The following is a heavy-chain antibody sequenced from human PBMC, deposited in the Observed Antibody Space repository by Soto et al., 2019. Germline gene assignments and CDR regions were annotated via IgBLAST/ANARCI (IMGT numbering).Heavy chain of an antibody. Sequence: HGESLKISCKDSGYSFTSYWIGWVRQMPGKGLEWIGIIYPYDSDTRYSPSFQGRVTISADKSISTAYLHWSSLQASDTALYYCAKYDGANYNDAFDVWGKGTMVNVS. V-gene: IGHV5-51*01. CDR3: AKYDGANYNDAFDV. CDR1: GYSFTSYW. CDR2: IYPYDSDT. D-gene: IGHD1-7*01. J-gene: IGHJ3*01.